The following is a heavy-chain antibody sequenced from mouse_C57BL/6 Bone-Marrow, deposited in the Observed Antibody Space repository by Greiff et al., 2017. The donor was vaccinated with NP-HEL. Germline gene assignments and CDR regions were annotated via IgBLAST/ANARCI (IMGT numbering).Heavy chain of an antibody. Sequence: VKLMESGPGLVAPSQSLSITCTVSGFSLTSYAISWVRQPPGKGLEWLGVIWTGGGTNYNSALKSRLSISKDNSKSQVFLKMNSLQTDDTARYYCARIGLRERGSDMDYWGQGTSVTVSS. CDR2: IWTGGGT. CDR1: GFSLTSYA. D-gene: IGHD2-4*01. J-gene: IGHJ4*01. V-gene: IGHV2-9-1*01. CDR3: ARIGLRERGSDMDY.